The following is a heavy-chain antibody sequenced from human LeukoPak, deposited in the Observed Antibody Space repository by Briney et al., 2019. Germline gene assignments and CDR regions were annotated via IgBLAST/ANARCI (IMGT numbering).Heavy chain of an antibody. V-gene: IGHV4-38-2*01. J-gene: IGHJ5*02. CDR3: ARVSVWGSYRPNWFDP. CDR1: GYSISSGYY. Sequence: KTSETLSLTCAVSGYSISSGYYWGWVRQPPGKGLEWIGSLYHSGSTYYNPSLKNRVTISLDTSKNQFSLKLSSVTAADTAVYYCARVSVWGSYRPNWFDPWGQGTLVTVSS. CDR2: LYHSGST. D-gene: IGHD3-16*02.